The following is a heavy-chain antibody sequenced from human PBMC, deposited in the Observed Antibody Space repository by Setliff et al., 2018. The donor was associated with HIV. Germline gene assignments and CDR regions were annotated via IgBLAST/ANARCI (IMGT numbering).Heavy chain of an antibody. J-gene: IGHJ4*02. V-gene: IGHV4-39*01. CDR1: GFSFRNSFYN. CDR2: IYYSGTT. D-gene: IGHD5-12*01. CDR3: ARGRGYDGYGALSYYFDY. Sequence: PSETLSLTCNVSGFSFRNSFYNWGWIRQPPGKGLEWIGTIYYSGTTYYNPSLKSRVTMSIDTSQNQFSLKLTSVTATDTAVYYCARGRGYDGYGALSYYFDYWGQGTLVTVS.